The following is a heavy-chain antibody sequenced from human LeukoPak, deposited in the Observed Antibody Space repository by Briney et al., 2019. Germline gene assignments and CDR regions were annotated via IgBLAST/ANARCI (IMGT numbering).Heavy chain of an antibody. CDR2: MNPNSGNT. J-gene: IGHJ4*02. V-gene: IGHV1-8*01. Sequence: ASVKVSCKASGFTFTSYDFNWVRQATGQGLEWMGRMNPNSGNTIYAQKFQDRVTMSRNTSISTAYMELTSLKSEDTAVYYCARGTSSGWYATRALDFWGQGTQVTVSS. CDR3: ARGTSSGWYATRALDF. D-gene: IGHD6-19*01. CDR1: GFTFTSYD.